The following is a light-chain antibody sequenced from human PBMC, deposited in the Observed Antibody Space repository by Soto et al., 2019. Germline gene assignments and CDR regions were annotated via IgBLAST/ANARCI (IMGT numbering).Light chain of an antibody. V-gene: IGKV1-5*03. CDR1: QSISSW. CDR2: RAS. Sequence: DIQMTQSPSTLSASVGDRVIITCRASQSISSWLAWYQQKPGKAPNLLIYRASTLKSGIPSRFSGSGSGTEFTLTISSLQPEDFAPYFCQQYDRASWTFGPGTKVEIK. CDR3: QQYDRASWT. J-gene: IGKJ1*01.